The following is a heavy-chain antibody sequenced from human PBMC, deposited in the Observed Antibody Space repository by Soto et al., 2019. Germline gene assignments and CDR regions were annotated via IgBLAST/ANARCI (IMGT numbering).Heavy chain of an antibody. V-gene: IGHV4-59*01. CDR2: IYYLGST. Sequence: SVTLSLSCSVAGGYMSEYCWSWIRQSPGKGLEWIGYIYYLGSTDYNPSLKSRVTISVDTSKRQFSLRLTSVTAADTAVYYCARDGYDGSGSPYPAYWGPGTLVTVSS. CDR1: GGYMSEYC. D-gene: IGHD3-10*01. J-gene: IGHJ4*02. CDR3: ARDGYDGSGSPYPAY.